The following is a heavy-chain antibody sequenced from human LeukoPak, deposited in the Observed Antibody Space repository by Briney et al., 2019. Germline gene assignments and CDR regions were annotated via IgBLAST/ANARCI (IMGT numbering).Heavy chain of an antibody. CDR1: GFTFSSYG. V-gene: IGHV3-33*06. CDR3: AKDFGSIFGDY. J-gene: IGHJ4*02. Sequence: PGGSLRLSCAASGFTFSSYGMHWVRQAPGKGLEWVAVIWYDGSNKYYADSVKGRFTISRDNSKNTLFLQMNSLRAEDTALYFCAKDFGSIFGDYWGQGSLVTVSS. CDR2: IWYDGSNK. D-gene: IGHD3-10*01.